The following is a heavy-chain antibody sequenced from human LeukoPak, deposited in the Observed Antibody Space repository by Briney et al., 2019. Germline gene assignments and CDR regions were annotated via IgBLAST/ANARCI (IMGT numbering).Heavy chain of an antibody. Sequence: GGSLRLFCAASGFTFSGYWMSWVRQAPGKGLEWVANINQDGSEKYYVDSVKGRFTISRDNAKNSLFLQMGSLRVEDTAVYYCARESTAGYNSSWYGFRNWGQGTLVSVSS. CDR2: INQDGSEK. V-gene: IGHV3-7*01. J-gene: IGHJ1*01. CDR3: ARESTAGYNSSWYGFRN. CDR1: GFTFSGYW. D-gene: IGHD6-13*01.